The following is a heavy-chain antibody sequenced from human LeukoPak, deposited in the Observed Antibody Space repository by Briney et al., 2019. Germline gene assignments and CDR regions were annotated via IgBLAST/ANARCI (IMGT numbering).Heavy chain of an antibody. Sequence: PSETLSLTCAVSGGSISSSNWWSWVRQPPGKGLEWIGSIYHSGSTYYNPSLKSRVTISVDTSKNQFSLKLSSVTAADTAVYYCARDGEYQLLSSYYYYGMDVWGKGTTVTVSS. D-gene: IGHD2-2*01. CDR3: ARDGEYQLLSSYYYYGMDV. CDR2: IYHSGST. V-gene: IGHV4-4*02. CDR1: GGSISSSNW. J-gene: IGHJ6*04.